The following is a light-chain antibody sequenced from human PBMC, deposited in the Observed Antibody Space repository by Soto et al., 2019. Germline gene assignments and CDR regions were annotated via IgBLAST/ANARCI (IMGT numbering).Light chain of an antibody. J-gene: IGLJ3*02. CDR3: QTWGTGIRV. Sequence: QSVLTQSPSASASLGASVKLTCTLSSGHSSYAIAWHQQQPEKGPRYLMNVNSDGSHSKGDGIPDRFSGSSSGAERYLTISRLQSGDEADYYCQTWGTGIRVFGGGTKLTVL. V-gene: IGLV4-69*01. CDR1: SGHSSYA. CDR2: VNSDGSH.